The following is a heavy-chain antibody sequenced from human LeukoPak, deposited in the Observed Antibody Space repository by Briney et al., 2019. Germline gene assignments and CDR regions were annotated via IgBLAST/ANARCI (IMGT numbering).Heavy chain of an antibody. CDR3: ARGHGGYSPFDY. CDR1: GYTFTGYY. CDR2: INPNSGGT. V-gene: IGHV1-2*02. Sequence: ASVKVSCKASGYTFTGYYMHWVRQAPGQGLEWMGWINPNSGGTKYAQKFQGRVTMTRDTSISTAYMELSRLRSDDTAVYYCARGHGGYSPFDYWGQGTLVTVSS. D-gene: IGHD2-15*01. J-gene: IGHJ4*02.